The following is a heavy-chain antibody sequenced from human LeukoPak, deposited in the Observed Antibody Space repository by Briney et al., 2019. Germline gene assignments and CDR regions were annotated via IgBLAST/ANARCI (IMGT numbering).Heavy chain of an antibody. CDR1: GYTFTSYG. V-gene: IGHV1-18*01. CDR2: ISAYNGNT. Sequence: ASVKVSCKASGYTFTSYGISWVRQAPVQGLEWMGWISAYNGNTNYAQKLQGRVTMTTDTSTSTAYMELRSLRSDDTAVYYCARVKSITGTTRGSWFDPWGQGTLVTVSS. CDR3: ARVKSITGTTRGSWFDP. J-gene: IGHJ5*02. D-gene: IGHD1-7*01.